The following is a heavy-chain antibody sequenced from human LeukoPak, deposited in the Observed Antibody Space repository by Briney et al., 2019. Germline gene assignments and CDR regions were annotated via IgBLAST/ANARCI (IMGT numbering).Heavy chain of an antibody. CDR1: GFTFSSYS. CDR2: ISSSSSTI. Sequence: PGGSLRLSCAASGFTFSSYSMNWVRQAPGKGLEWVSYISSSSSTIYYADSVKGRFTISRDNAKNSLYLQMDSLRAEDTAVYYCARAWRGGDCYFDYWGQGTLVTVSS. J-gene: IGHJ4*02. D-gene: IGHD2-21*02. V-gene: IGHV3-48*01. CDR3: ARAWRGGDCYFDY.